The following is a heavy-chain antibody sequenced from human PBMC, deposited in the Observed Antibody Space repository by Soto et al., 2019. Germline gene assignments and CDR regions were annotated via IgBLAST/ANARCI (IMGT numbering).Heavy chain of an antibody. J-gene: IGHJ4*02. D-gene: IGHD2-15*01. Sequence: EVQVVESGGDLVQPGGSLRLSCVVSGFTFSDFWMSWVRQAPGKGLDWVANIKHDGSETYYVGSVEGRFTISRDNTKDSLYLQMNSLRAEDTAVYYCARGGSWGPAFWGQGTLVTVSS. V-gene: IGHV3-7*01. CDR2: IKHDGSET. CDR1: GFTFSDFW. CDR3: ARGGSWGPAF.